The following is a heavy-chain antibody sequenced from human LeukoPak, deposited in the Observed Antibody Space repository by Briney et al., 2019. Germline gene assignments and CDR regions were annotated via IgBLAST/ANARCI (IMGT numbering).Heavy chain of an antibody. CDR1: GLTFSNYE. CDR2: ISSSGGTK. J-gene: IGHJ4*02. Sequence: AGGSLRLSCAASGLTFSNYEMNCVRQAPGKGLEWISYISSSGGTKYYADSVKGRFTISRDNAMNSLYLQMNSLRAEDTAVYYCAHAYFGSGSYYNGRAVFAFDYWGQGTLVSVSS. D-gene: IGHD3-10*01. CDR3: AHAYFGSGSYYNGRAVFAFDY. V-gene: IGHV3-48*03.